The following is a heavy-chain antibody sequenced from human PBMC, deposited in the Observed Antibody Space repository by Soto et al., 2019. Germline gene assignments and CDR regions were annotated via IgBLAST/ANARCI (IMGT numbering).Heavy chain of an antibody. CDR1: GYSFTTYR. D-gene: IGHD3-10*01. J-gene: IGHJ5*02. CDR2: IYPGDSDT. V-gene: IGHV5-51*01. Sequence: PGESLKISYKASGYSFTTYRRGWVRQMPGKGLEWIGVIYPGDSDTKYSPSFQGQVRMSVDKSISTAYLQWSSLKASDTAVYYCARDGGIGEWFDPWGQGTLVTVSS. CDR3: ARDGGIGEWFDP.